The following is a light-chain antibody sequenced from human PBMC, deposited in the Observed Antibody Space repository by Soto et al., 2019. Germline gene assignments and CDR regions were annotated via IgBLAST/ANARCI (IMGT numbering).Light chain of an antibody. J-gene: IGKJ2*01. CDR2: GVS. CDR3: QQYNASPRT. CDR1: QSITSRY. V-gene: IGKV3-20*01. Sequence: IVLTQSPGTLSLSPGERATLSCRASQSITSRYFAWYQQKPGQAPRLLIYGVSNRATGIPDRVSGSGSGTDFTITISTLEPEDFAVYYCQQYNASPRTFGQGTKLEIK.